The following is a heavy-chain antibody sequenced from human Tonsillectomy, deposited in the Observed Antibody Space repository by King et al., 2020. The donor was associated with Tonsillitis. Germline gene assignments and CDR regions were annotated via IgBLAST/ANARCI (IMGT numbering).Heavy chain of an antibody. D-gene: IGHD3-16*02. Sequence: TLKESGPTLVEPTQTLTLTCTFSGFSLTTHGVGVGWIRQPPGEALEWLALYYWDNGRRYNPSLRSRLTITKDTSQNQVVLTITDMDSVDTATYYCAHIMITFGGIIADDAFDIWGQGTMVTVSS. V-gene: IGHV2-5*02. CDR1: GFSLTTHGVG. CDR3: AHIMITFGGIIADDAFDI. J-gene: IGHJ3*02. CDR2: YYWDNGR.